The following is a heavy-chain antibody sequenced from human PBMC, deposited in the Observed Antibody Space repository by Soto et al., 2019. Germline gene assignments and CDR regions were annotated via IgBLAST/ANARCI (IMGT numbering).Heavy chain of an antibody. V-gene: IGHV3-30*18. CDR3: AKEALVRGVIDC. D-gene: IGHD3-10*01. Sequence: GGSLRLSCAASGLIFSTYGMHWVRQAPGKGLEWLAVISYDGSNKYFADSVKGRFTISRDNSKNTLYLQMNSLRAEDTAVYYCAKEALVRGVIDCWGQGTLVTVSS. J-gene: IGHJ4*02. CDR2: ISYDGSNK. CDR1: GLIFSTYG.